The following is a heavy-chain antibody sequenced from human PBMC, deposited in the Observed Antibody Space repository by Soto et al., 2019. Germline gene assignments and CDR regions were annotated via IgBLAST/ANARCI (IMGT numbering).Heavy chain of an antibody. D-gene: IGHD3-22*01. CDR1: GFTFMNYG. Sequence: PGGSLRLSFAASGFTFMNYGMNWGRQAPWKGLEWVSYIGIGSSTKYYADSVKGRFTISRDNAKNSLYLQMNSLRAEDTAVYYCARDQLYYNDIIGRPSNAFDVWGQGTMVTVSS. CDR3: ARDQLYYNDIIGRPSNAFDV. J-gene: IGHJ3*01. CDR2: IGIGSSTK. V-gene: IGHV3-48*01.